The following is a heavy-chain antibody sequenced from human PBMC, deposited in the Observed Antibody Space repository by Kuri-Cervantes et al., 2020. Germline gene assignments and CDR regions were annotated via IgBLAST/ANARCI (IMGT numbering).Heavy chain of an antibody. Sequence: ASVKVSCKASGYTFTSYGISWVRQAPGQGLEWMGWISAYNGNTNYAQKLQGRVTMTTDTSTSTAYIELRSLRSDDTAVYYCARVQSRLWFRRGYFDYWGQGTLVTVSS. CDR1: GYTFTSYG. CDR3: ARVQSRLWFRRGYFDY. V-gene: IGHV1-18*01. D-gene: IGHD3-10*01. J-gene: IGHJ4*02. CDR2: ISAYNGNT.